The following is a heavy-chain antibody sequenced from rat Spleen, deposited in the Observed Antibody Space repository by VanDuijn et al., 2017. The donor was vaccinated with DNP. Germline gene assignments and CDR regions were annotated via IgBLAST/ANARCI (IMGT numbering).Heavy chain of an antibody. CDR3: ARRAPTRDYAMDA. D-gene: IGHD1-4*01. Sequence: QVQLQQSGGELAKPGSSVKISCKASGYTFTSYYISWIKQTTGQGLEYIGYINTGSGGTNYNEKFKGKATLTVDKSSSTAFMQLSSLTPDDSAVYYCARRAPTRDYAMDAWGQGTSVTVSS. J-gene: IGHJ4*01. V-gene: IGHV1-43*01. CDR1: GYTFTSYY. CDR2: INTGSGGT.